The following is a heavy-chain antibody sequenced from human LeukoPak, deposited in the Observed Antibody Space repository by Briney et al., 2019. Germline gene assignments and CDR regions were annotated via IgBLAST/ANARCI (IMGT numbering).Heavy chain of an antibody. D-gene: IGHD3-3*01. Sequence: GSLRLSCAASGFTFNSYWMSWVRQAPGKGLEWIGRIYTSGSTNYNPSLKSRVTISVDTSKNHFSLTLSSVTAADTAVYYCARFGGPHAFDIWGQGTMVTVSS. J-gene: IGHJ3*02. CDR3: ARFGGPHAFDI. CDR2: IYTSGST. CDR1: GFTFNSYW. V-gene: IGHV4-59*10.